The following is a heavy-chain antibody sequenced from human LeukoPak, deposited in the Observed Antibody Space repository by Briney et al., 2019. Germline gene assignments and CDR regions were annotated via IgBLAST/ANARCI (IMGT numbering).Heavy chain of an antibody. J-gene: IGHJ4*02. CDR2: ISGSGGST. CDR1: GFTFSSYA. D-gene: IGHD2-15*01. CDR3: AKAWYCSGGSCYGWFDY. V-gene: IGHV3-23*01. Sequence: GGSLRRSCAASGFTFSSYARSWVRQAPGQGREWVSAISGSGGSTYYADTVKGRFTISRDNSKNTLYLQMNSLRAEDTAVYYCAKAWYCSGGSCYGWFDYWGQGTLVTVSS.